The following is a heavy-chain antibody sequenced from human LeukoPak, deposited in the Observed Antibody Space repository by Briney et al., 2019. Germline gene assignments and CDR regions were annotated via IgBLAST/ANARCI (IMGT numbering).Heavy chain of an antibody. J-gene: IGHJ4*02. CDR3: ARPQTFGVSPRQGFDS. CDR1: GYRFTDYS. D-gene: IGHD3-16*01. Sequence: ASVKVSCKASGYRFTDYSIHWVRQAPGQGLEWMGRISPKSGGTMYAQKFQGRVTMTRDTSISTAYMELSRLKSDDTAFYYCARPQTFGVSPRQGFDSWGQGSLVTVSS. V-gene: IGHV1-2*06. CDR2: ISPKSGGT.